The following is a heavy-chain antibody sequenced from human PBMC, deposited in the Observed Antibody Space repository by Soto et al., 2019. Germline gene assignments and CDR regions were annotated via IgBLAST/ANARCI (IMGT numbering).Heavy chain of an antibody. D-gene: IGHD2-2*02. Sequence: SETLSLTCTVSGGSISSGDYYWSWIRQPPGKGLEWIGYIYYSGSTYYNPSLKSRVTISVDTSKNQFSLKLSSVTAADTAVYYCARAPRPAAIRRGFDYWGQGTLVTVSS. CDR3: ARAPRPAAIRRGFDY. CDR2: IYYSGST. CDR1: GGSISSGDYY. J-gene: IGHJ4*02. V-gene: IGHV4-30-4*01.